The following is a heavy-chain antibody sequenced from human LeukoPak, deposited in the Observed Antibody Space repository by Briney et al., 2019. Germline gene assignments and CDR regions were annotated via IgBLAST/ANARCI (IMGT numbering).Heavy chain of an antibody. J-gene: IGHJ4*02. Sequence: GGSLRLSCAASGFTFSSYAMSWVRQAPGKGLEWVSAISGSGGSTYYADSVKGRFTISRDNSKNTLYLQMNSLRAEDTAVYYCAKSNRGPSTGSLFDYWAREPWSPSPQ. CDR1: GFTFSSYA. D-gene: IGHD3-16*02. CDR3: AKSNRGPSTGSLFDY. CDR2: ISGSGGST. V-gene: IGHV3-23*01.